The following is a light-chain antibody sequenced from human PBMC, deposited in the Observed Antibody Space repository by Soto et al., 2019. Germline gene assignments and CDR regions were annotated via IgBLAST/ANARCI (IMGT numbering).Light chain of an antibody. J-gene: IGKJ1*01. CDR2: GAS. V-gene: IGKV3-20*01. CDR3: QQYGSSGT. Sequence: IVLTHSPCTLSLSPLYRATLSFMASQTVSNNYLAWCQQKPGQAPRVIMYGASRRATGIPDRFSGGGSGTDFTLTISRLEPEDFAVYYCQQYGSSGTFGQGTKVDI. CDR1: QTVSNNY.